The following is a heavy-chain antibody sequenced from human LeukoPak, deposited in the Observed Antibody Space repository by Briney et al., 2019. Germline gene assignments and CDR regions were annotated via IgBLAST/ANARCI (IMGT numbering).Heavy chain of an antibody. D-gene: IGHD2-21*01. CDR3: AKYCGGDCYGMDV. V-gene: IGHV3-7*01. Sequence: GGSLRLSCTASGFTFSSYWMSWVRQAPGKGLKWVANIKQDGSEKDYVDSVKGRFTISRDNAKNSLYLQMNSLRAEDTAVYYCAKYCGGDCYGMDVWGQGTTVTVSS. CDR1: GFTFSSYW. CDR2: IKQDGSEK. J-gene: IGHJ6*02.